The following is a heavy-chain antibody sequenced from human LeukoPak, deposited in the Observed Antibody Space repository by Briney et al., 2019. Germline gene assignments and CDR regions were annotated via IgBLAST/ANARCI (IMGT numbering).Heavy chain of an antibody. J-gene: IGHJ4*02. CDR3: ARIGYCGSTKCYGGYYFDF. Sequence: PSETLSLTCAVSGGSFSSSNWWSWVRQPPGKGLEWIGESYHSGDTNYNPSLKSRVTISIDKSKNQFPLKLSSVTAADTAVYYCARIGYCGSTKCYGGYYFDFWGQGTLVTVSS. CDR1: GGSFSSSNW. CDR2: SYHSGDT. D-gene: IGHD2-2*01. V-gene: IGHV4-4*02.